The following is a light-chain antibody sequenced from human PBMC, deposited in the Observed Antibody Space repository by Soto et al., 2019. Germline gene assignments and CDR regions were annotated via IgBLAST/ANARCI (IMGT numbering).Light chain of an antibody. V-gene: IGLV2-14*03. CDR1: SSDVGGYNY. CDR3: SSYTPRNTRQIV. J-gene: IGLJ1*01. CDR2: DVT. Sequence: QSVLTQPASVSGSPGQSITISCTGTSSDVGGYNYVSWYQHHPGKAPKLIIYDVTNRPSGGSNPFSGSKSGNTASLTISGPQLEDEADYYCSSYTPRNTRQIVFGTGTKVTAL.